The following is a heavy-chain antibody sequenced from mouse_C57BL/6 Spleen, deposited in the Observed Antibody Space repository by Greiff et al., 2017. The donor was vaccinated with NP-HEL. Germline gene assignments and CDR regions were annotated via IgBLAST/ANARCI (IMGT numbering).Heavy chain of an antibody. V-gene: IGHV5-17*01. CDR3: AKDVYYGKDY. Sequence: DVKLVESGGGLVKPGGSLKLSCAASGFTFSDYGMHWVRQAPEKGLEWVAYISSGSSSIYYADTVKGRFTISRDNAKNTLFLQMTSLRSEATVKYYSAKDVYYGKDYWGKGTTLTVSS. CDR2: ISSGSSSI. J-gene: IGHJ2*01. CDR1: GFTFSDYG. D-gene: IGHD2-3*01.